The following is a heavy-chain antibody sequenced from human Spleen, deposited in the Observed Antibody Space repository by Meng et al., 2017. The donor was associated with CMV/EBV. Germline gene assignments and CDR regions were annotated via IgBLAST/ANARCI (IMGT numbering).Heavy chain of an antibody. D-gene: IGHD4-11*01. CDR1: GGSFSGYY. CDR2: INHSGST. V-gene: IGHV4-34*01. Sequence: GSLRLSCAVYGGSFSGYYWSWIRQPPGKGLEWIGEINHSGSTNYNPSLKSRVTISVDTSKNQFSLKLSSVTAADTAVYYCAREAPTVDNWFDPWGQGTLVTVSS. CDR3: AREAPTVDNWFDP. J-gene: IGHJ5*02.